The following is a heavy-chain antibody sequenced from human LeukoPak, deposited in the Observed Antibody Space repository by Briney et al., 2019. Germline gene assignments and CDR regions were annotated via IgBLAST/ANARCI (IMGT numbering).Heavy chain of an antibody. Sequence: GGSLTLSCTLSGFPFSSYWMHWVRQPPGKGLVWVSRLSSDGSTTSYADSVKGRFTISRDNAKNTLYLQMNSLRAEDTAIYYCSRVGTGTTRDYWGQGSLVTVSS. CDR1: GFPFSSYW. CDR2: LSSDGSTT. J-gene: IGHJ4*02. D-gene: IGHD1-14*01. V-gene: IGHV3-74*01. CDR3: SRVGTGTTRDY.